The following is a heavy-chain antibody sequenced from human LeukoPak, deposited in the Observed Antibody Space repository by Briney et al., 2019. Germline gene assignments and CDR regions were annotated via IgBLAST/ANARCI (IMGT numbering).Heavy chain of an antibody. D-gene: IGHD3-22*01. CDR1: GFTVSNNY. Sequence: PGGSLRLSCAASGFTVSNNYMSWVRQAPGKGLEWVSVMYSGGSTNYADSVKGRFIISRDDSKNILDLQMNSLKAEDTAVYYCARGNYASTGPGAFDIWGQGTMVTVSS. CDR3: ARGNYASTGPGAFDI. J-gene: IGHJ3*02. V-gene: IGHV3-53*01. CDR2: MYSGGST.